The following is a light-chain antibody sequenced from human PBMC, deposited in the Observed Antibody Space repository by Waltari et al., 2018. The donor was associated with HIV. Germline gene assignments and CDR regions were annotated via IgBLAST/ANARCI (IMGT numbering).Light chain of an antibody. CDR1: QSVSDY. V-gene: IGKV3-11*01. Sequence: EIVLTQSPATLSLSPGDRATLSCRATQSVSDYLVWYQQRPGQAPRLLIYDSSHMAAGVPPRFSGSGSGTEFTLTISRLEPEDFAVYYCQQRSTWPLVTFGPGTILDVK. CDR3: QQRSTWPLVT. CDR2: DSS. J-gene: IGKJ3*01.